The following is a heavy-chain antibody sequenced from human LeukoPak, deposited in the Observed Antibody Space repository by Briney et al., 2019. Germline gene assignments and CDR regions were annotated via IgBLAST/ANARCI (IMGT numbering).Heavy chain of an antibody. J-gene: IGHJ5*02. V-gene: IGHV3-21*01. D-gene: IGHD2-2*01. Sequence: PGGSLRLSCAASGFTFSSYSMNWVRQAPGKGLEWVSSISSSSSYIYYADSVKGRFTISRDNAKNSLYLQMNSLRAEDTAVYYCARDLLIVVVPAKNNPWGQGTLVTVSS. CDR3: ARDLLIVVVPAKNNP. CDR2: ISSSSSYI. CDR1: GFTFSSYS.